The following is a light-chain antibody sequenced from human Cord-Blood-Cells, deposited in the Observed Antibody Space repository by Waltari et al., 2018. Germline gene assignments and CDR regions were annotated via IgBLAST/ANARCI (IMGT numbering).Light chain of an antibody. CDR3: QVWDSSSVV. Sequence: SYVLTQPPSVSVAPGKTARITCGGNNIGSKSVHWYQQKPGQAPVLVIYYDSDRPSGIPERVSGSNSGNTATLTISRVEAGDEADYYCQVWDSSSVVFGGGTKLTVL. J-gene: IGLJ2*01. CDR2: YDS. CDR1: NIGSKS. V-gene: IGLV3-21*04.